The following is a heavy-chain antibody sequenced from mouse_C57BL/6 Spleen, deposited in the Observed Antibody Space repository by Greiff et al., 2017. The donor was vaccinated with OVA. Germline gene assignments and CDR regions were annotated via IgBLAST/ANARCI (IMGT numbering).Heavy chain of an antibody. CDR3: ARDGQRSFAY. J-gene: IGHJ3*01. CDR1: GYTFTSYW. V-gene: IGHV1-52*01. Sequence: VQLQQPGAELVRPGSSVKLSCKASGYTFTSYWMHWVKQRPIQGLEWIGNIDPSDSETHYNQKFKDKATLTVDKSSSTSYMQLSSLTSEDSAVYYCARDGQRSFAYWGQGTLVTVSA. D-gene: IGHD2-3*01. CDR2: IDPSDSET.